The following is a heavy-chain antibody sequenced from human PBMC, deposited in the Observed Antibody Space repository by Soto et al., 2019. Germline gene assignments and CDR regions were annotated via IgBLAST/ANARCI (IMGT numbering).Heavy chain of an antibody. CDR2: VDPSGGTT. D-gene: IGHD6-25*01. CDR3: VRRFIAATILAFEI. J-gene: IGHJ3*02. CDR1: GYTFSDFY. V-gene: IGHV1-46*01. Sequence: QVQLVQSGAEVKKPGASVRLSCEASGYTFSDFYLHWVRQAPGQGPEGMGKVDPSGGTTTYAQKSQGRVSMTSDTSTSAVYLELSSLRSDDTAIYYCVRRFIAATILAFEIWGQGTMVTVSS.